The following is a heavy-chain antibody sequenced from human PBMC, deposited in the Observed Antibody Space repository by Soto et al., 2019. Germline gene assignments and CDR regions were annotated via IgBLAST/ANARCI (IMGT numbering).Heavy chain of an antibody. CDR2: IIPSSGTA. Sequence: QVQLVQSGAEVKKPGSSVKVSCKASGGTFSSYAISWVRQAPGQGLEWMGGIIPSSGTANYAKKFQGRVPITADESTKMELSSLRPEDTAVYYCARSQGSSTSLEIYYYYYYGMDVWGQGTTVTVSS. CDR3: ARSQGSSTSLEIYYYYYYGMDV. CDR1: GGTFSSYA. J-gene: IGHJ6*02. V-gene: IGHV1-69*01. D-gene: IGHD2-2*01.